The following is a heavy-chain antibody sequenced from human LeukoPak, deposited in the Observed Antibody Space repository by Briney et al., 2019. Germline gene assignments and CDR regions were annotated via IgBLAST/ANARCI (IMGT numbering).Heavy chain of an antibody. CDR1: GFRFDDYG. CDR2: INWNGGST. J-gene: IGHJ4*02. D-gene: IGHD6-19*01. Sequence: PGGSLRLSCVASGFRFDDYGMSWVRQAPGKGLEWVSGINWNGGSTGYADSVKGRFTISRDNVKSSLYLRMNSLRAEDTALYYCARGGSTGWYSFDYWGQGSLVTVSS. CDR3: ARGGSTGWYSFDY. V-gene: IGHV3-20*04.